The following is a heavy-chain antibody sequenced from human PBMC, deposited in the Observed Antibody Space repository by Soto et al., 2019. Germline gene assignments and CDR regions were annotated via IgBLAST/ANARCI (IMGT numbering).Heavy chain of an antibody. D-gene: IGHD5-12*01. CDR3: LRGVGQNGHDTRFDN. J-gene: IGHJ4*02. V-gene: IGHV3-30*03. Sequence: QMQLVETGGGVVQPGKSLRLSCAASEFSFSNHGIHLFRQAPGKGLECEGDISFNGLDTWYADSLEGRLTISSDNFRTTAYLQMNDLRLVDTAVYYSLRGVGQNGHDTRFDNFSQGTLVTDS. CDR2: ISFNGLDT. CDR1: EFSFSNHG.